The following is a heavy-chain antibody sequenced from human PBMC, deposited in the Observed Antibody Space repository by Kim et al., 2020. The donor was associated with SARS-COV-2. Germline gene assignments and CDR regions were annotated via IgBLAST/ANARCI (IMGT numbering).Heavy chain of an antibody. Sequence: ASVKVSCKASGFTFTFYSMHWVRQAPGQGLEWMGMINRSGGGTNYAQKFQGRVTMTGDTSTNTVYMELGSLRSDDTAVYYCAKEGGHWGQGTLATVSS. V-gene: IGHV1-46*01. D-gene: IGHD3-16*01. CDR3: AKEGGH. CDR2: INRSGGGT. CDR1: GFTFTFYS. J-gene: IGHJ4*02.